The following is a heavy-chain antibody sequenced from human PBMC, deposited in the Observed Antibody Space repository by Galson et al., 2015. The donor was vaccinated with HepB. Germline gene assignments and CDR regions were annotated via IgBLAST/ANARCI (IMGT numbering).Heavy chain of an antibody. Sequence: SVKVSCKASGYTFTSYGISWVRQAPGQGLEWMGWISAYNGNTNYAQKLQGRVTMTADTSTSTAYMELRSLRSDDTAVYYCAREAFVVVPAARGLEPAAFDYWGQGTLVTVSS. CDR3: AREAFVVVPAARGLEPAAFDY. CDR2: ISAYNGNT. CDR1: GYTFTSYG. J-gene: IGHJ4*02. D-gene: IGHD2-2*01. V-gene: IGHV1-18*01.